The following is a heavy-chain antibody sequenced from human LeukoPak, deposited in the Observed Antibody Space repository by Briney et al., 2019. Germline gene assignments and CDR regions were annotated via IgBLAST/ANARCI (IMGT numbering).Heavy chain of an antibody. V-gene: IGHV3-30-3*01. D-gene: IGHD3/OR15-3a*01. Sequence: GGSLRLPCAASGFTFSSYAMHWVRQAPGKGLEWVAVISYDGSNKYYADSVKGRFTISRDNSKNTLYLQMNSLRAEDTAVYYCARDWTGPFDYWGQGTLVTVSS. CDR2: ISYDGSNK. CDR1: GFTFSSYA. J-gene: IGHJ4*02. CDR3: ARDWTGPFDY.